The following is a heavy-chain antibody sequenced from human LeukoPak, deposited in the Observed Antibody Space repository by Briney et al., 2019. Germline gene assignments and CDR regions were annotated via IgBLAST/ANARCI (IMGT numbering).Heavy chain of an antibody. D-gene: IGHD2-15*01. V-gene: IGHV1-69*13. CDR1: GGTFSSYA. CDR2: IIPIFGTA. CDR3: ARDPHCSGGSCYSGIFDY. J-gene: IGHJ4*02. Sequence: SVKVSCKASGGTFSSYAISWVRQAPGQGLKWMGGIIPIFGTANYAQKFQGRVTITADESTSTAYMELSSLRSEDTAVYYCARDPHCSGGSCYSGIFDYWGQGTLVTVSS.